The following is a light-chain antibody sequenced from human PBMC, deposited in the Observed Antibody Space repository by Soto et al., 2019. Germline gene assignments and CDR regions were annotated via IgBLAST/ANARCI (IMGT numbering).Light chain of an antibody. CDR1: QGIRSY. CDR2: AAS. Sequence: DIQLTQSPSFLSASVGDRVTITCRASQGIRSYLAWYQQKPGKAPKLLIYAASTLQSGVPSRFSGSGSGTEFTLTISSLQPEDFATYYCQQLDFGPGTKVDIK. V-gene: IGKV1-9*01. CDR3: QQLD. J-gene: IGKJ3*01.